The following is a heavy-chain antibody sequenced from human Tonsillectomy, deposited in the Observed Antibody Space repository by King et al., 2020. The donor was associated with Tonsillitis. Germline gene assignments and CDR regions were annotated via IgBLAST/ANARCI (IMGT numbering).Heavy chain of an antibody. D-gene: IGHD1-26*01. CDR3: AVLMYSGSYPLYY. Sequence: EVQLVESGGGLVQPGGSLRLSCAASGFTFSSYAMSWVRQAPGMGLEWVSAISGSGGSTYYADSVEGLFTISRDNSKNTLYLQMNSLRAEDTAVYYCAVLMYSGSYPLYYWGQGTLVTVSS. CDR1: GFTFSSYA. J-gene: IGHJ4*02. V-gene: IGHV3-23*04. CDR2: ISGSGGST.